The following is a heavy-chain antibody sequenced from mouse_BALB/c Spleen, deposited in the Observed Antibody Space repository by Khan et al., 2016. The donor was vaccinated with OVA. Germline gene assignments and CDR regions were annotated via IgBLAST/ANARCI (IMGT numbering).Heavy chain of an antibody. D-gene: IGHD2-14*01. V-gene: IGHV5-12-1*01. CDR2: ISNGGINT. CDR3: ARSYRFYAMDY. CDR1: GFAFSSYD. Sequence: EVELVESGGGLVKPGGSLKLSCAASGFAFSSYDMSWVRQTPEKRLEWVAYISNGGINTYYPDTVKGRFSISRDNAKNTLYLQVSSLESEDTARYYCARSYRFYAMDYWGQGTSVTGSS. J-gene: IGHJ4*01.